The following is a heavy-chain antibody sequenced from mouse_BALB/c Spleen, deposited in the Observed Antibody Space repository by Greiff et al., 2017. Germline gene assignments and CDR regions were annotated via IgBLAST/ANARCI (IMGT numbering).Heavy chain of an antibody. J-gene: IGHJ1*01. D-gene: IGHD1-1*01. V-gene: IGHV3-8*02. CDR3: ARYYGSSFYWYFDV. Sequence: EVQLVESGPSLVKPSQTLSLTCSVTGDSITSGYWNWIRKFPGNKLEYMGYISYSGSTYYNPSLKSRISITRDTSKNQYYLQLNSVTTEDTATYYCARYYGSSFYWYFDVWGAGTTVTVSS. CDR1: GDSITSGY. CDR2: ISYSGST.